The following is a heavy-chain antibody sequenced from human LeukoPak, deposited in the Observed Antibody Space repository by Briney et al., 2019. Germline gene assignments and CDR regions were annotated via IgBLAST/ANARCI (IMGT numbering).Heavy chain of an antibody. Sequence: ASVKVSCTASGYTFTGYYMHWVRQAPGQGLEWMGWINPNSGGTNYAQKFQGRVTMTRDTSISTAYMELSRLRSDDTAVYYCARAASVLGVRFYFDYWGQGTLVTVSS. V-gene: IGHV1-2*02. J-gene: IGHJ4*02. D-gene: IGHD2-8*02. CDR2: INPNSGGT. CDR1: GYTFTGYY. CDR3: ARAASVLGVRFYFDY.